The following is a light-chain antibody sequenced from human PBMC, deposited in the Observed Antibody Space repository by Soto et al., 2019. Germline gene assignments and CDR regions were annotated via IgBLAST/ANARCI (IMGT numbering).Light chain of an antibody. J-gene: IGLJ3*02. CDR3: AAWDDSLTAVL. Sequence: QSVLTQPPSASGTPGQSSTFFCPGRSSNIGSNTVNWYQQLSGAAPKLLIHNNDQRPSGVPDRFSGFKSDTSASLAISGLQSADEADYYCAAWDDSLTAVLFGGGTQLTVL. CDR2: NND. V-gene: IGLV1-44*01. CDR1: SSNIGSNT.